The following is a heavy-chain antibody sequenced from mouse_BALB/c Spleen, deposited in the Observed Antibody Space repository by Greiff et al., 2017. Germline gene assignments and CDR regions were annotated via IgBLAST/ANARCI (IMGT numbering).Heavy chain of an antibody. V-gene: IGHV5-12-2*01. CDR2: ISNGGGST. CDR1: GFTFSSYT. J-gene: IGHJ4*01. CDR3: ARRGYDGAMDY. D-gene: IGHD2-14*01. Sequence: EVQRVESGGGLVQPGGSLKLSCAASGFTFSSYTMSWVRQTPEKRLEWVAYISNGGGSTYYPDTVKGRFTISRDNAKNTLYLQMSSLKSEDTAMYYCARRGYDGAMDYWGQGTSVTVSS.